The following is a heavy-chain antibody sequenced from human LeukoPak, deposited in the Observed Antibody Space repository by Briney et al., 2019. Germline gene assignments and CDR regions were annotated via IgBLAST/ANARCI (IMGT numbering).Heavy chain of an antibody. CDR1: GFTFITYW. D-gene: IGHD3-16*01. CDR3: ARSRYDYIWGIDY. Sequence: GGSLRLSCTASGFTFITYWMSWVRQAPGKGLELVANIKQDGSEKYYVDSVKGRFTISRDNAKNSLYLQMNSLRDEDTAVFYCARSRYDYIWGIDYWGQGTLVTISS. V-gene: IGHV3-7*01. J-gene: IGHJ4*02. CDR2: IKQDGSEK.